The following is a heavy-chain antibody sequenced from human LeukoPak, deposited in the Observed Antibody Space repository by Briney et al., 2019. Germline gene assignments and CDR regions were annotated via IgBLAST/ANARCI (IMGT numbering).Heavy chain of an antibody. Sequence: GGSLRLSCTASGFTFSSYSMNWVRQAPGKGLEWVSAISSSSSYIHYADSVKGRFTISRDNAKNSLYLQMNSLRADDTAVYYCARDSSGWYHGMDVWGQGTTVTVSS. V-gene: IGHV3-21*01. CDR3: ARDSSGWYHGMDV. J-gene: IGHJ6*02. D-gene: IGHD6-19*01. CDR2: ISSSSSYI. CDR1: GFTFSSYS.